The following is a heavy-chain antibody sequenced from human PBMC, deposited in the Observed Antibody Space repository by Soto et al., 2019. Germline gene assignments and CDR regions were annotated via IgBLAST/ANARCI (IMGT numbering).Heavy chain of an antibody. D-gene: IGHD6-19*01. CDR2: IIPIFGTA. CDR1: GGTFSSYA. V-gene: IGHV1-69*06. Sequence: QVQLVQSGAEVKKPGSSVKVSCKASGGTFSSYAISWVRQAPGQGLEWMGGIIPIFGTANYAQKLQGRVTITADKSKSTAYMELSSLRTEDTAVYYCARVSWQWLGKNWFDPWGQGTLVTVSS. J-gene: IGHJ5*02. CDR3: ARVSWQWLGKNWFDP.